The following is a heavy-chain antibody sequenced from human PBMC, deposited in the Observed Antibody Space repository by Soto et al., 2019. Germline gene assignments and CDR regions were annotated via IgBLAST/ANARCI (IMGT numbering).Heavy chain of an antibody. CDR2: ISAYNGNT. J-gene: IGHJ4*02. V-gene: IGHV1-18*01. CDR1: GCTFTSYG. D-gene: IGHD3-3*01. Sequence: GASVKVSCKASGCTFTSYGISWVRQAPGQGLEWMGWISAYNGNTNYAQKLQGRVTMTTDTSTSTAYMELRSLRSDDTAVYYCAITYYDFWSGYYGPYWGQGTLVTVSS. CDR3: AITYYDFWSGYYGPY.